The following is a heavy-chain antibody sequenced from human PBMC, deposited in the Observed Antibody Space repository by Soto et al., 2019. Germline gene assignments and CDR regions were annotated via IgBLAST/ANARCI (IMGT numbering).Heavy chain of an antibody. CDR3: ASGAYYGDIRGY. D-gene: IGHD4-17*01. CDR2: INKDGSGT. V-gene: IGHV3-74*01. J-gene: IGHJ4*02. Sequence: DVQLAESGGGLVQPGGSLRLSCAASGFIFNNNWMHWVRQAPGKGLVWVSRINKDGSGTNYADSVRGRFTISRDNAENTLFLQMNSLRVEDTAVYYCASGAYYGDIRGYWGPGTLVTVSS. CDR1: GFIFNNNW.